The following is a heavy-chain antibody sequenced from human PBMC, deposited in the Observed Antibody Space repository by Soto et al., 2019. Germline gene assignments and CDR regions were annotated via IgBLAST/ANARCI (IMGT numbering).Heavy chain of an antibody. J-gene: IGHJ2*01. CDR2: ISYDGSNK. CDR3: ARDPLWGTAMVLWYFDL. Sequence: QVQLVESGGGVVQPGRSLRLSCAASGFTFSSYAMHWVRQAPGKGLAWVAVISYDGSNKYYADSVKGRFTISRDNSKNTLYLQMNSLRAEETAVYYCARDPLWGTAMVLWYFDLWGRGTLVTVSS. D-gene: IGHD5-18*01. CDR1: GFTFSSYA. V-gene: IGHV3-30-3*01.